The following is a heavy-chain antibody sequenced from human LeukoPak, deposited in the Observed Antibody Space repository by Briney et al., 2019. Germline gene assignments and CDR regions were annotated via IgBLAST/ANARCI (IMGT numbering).Heavy chain of an antibody. V-gene: IGHV1-2*02. J-gene: IGHJ4*02. Sequence: ASVKVSCKASGYTFTGYYMHWVRQAPGQGLGWMGWINPNSGGTNYAQKFQGRVTMTRDTSISTAYMELSRLRSDDTAVYYCARDTSIGYSSSWYYAYWGQGTLVTVSS. D-gene: IGHD6-13*01. CDR2: INPNSGGT. CDR3: ARDTSIGYSSSWYYAY. CDR1: GYTFTGYY.